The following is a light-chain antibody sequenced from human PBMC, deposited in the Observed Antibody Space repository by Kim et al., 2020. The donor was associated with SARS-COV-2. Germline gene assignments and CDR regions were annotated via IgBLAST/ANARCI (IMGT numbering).Light chain of an antibody. J-gene: IGLJ6*01. CDR1: SSDVGSYNL. CDR3: CSYAGSNV. CDR2: EVS. Sequence: QSALTQPASVSGSPGQSITISCTGTSSDVGSYNLVSWYQQHPGKAPKLMIYEVSKRPAGVANRFSGTKSGNTASLTISGLQAEDEADYYCCSYAGSNVFGGGTKVTVL. V-gene: IGLV2-23*02.